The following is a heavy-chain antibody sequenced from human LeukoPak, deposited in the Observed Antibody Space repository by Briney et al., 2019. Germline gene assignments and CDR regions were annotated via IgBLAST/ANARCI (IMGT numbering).Heavy chain of an antibody. CDR3: ARGTATSDH. J-gene: IGHJ4*02. CDR2: IYSTGTT. V-gene: IGHV4-39*07. CDR1: GDSIGRINYF. Sequence: SETLSLTCTISGDSIGRINYFWGWIRQPPGKGLEWIGNIYSTGTTYYNPSLKSRVTISLNTSKNQFSLKLTSVTAADTAIYYCARGTATSDHWGQGTLVTVSS.